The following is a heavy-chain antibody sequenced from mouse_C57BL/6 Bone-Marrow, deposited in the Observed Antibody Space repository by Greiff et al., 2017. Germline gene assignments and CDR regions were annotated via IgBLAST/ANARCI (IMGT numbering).Heavy chain of an antibody. D-gene: IGHD6-5*01. J-gene: IGHJ3*01. CDR3: APLSGWFAY. CDR2: IHPNSGST. Sequence: QVQLKQSGAELVKPGASVKLSCKASGYTFTSYWMHWVKQRPGQGLEWIGMIHPNSGSTNYNEKFKSKATLTVDKSSSTAYMQRSSLTSEDSAVYYCAPLSGWFAYWGQGTLVTVSA. V-gene: IGHV1-64*01. CDR1: GYTFTSYW.